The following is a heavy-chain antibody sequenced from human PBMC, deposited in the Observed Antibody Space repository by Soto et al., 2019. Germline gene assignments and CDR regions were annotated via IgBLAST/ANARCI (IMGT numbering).Heavy chain of an antibody. CDR1: GGSINSNNW. CDR3: AFPASNDFDY. V-gene: IGHV4-4*02. CDR2: VYHSGST. Sequence: SETLSLTCAVSGGSINSNNWWSWVRQPPGKGLEWIGEVYHSGSTNYNPSLKSRVAISRDQSKNLFSLMVSSVTAADTAVYYCAFPASNDFDYWGQGSLVTASS. D-gene: IGHD4-4*01. J-gene: IGHJ4*02.